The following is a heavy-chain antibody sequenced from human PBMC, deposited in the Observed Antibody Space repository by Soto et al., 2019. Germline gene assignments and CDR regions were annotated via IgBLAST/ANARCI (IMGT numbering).Heavy chain of an antibody. CDR3: ARRVVVPAATTCDWCNWFDP. CDR2: ISSSSSYI. Sequence: EVQLVESGGGLVKPGGSLRLSCAASGFTFSSYSMNWVRQAPGKGLEWVSSISSSSSYIYYADSVKGRFTISRDNAKNSLYLQMNSLRAEDTAVYYCARRVVVPAATTCDWCNWFDPWGQGTLVTVSS. J-gene: IGHJ5*02. CDR1: GFTFSSYS. V-gene: IGHV3-21*01. D-gene: IGHD2-2*01.